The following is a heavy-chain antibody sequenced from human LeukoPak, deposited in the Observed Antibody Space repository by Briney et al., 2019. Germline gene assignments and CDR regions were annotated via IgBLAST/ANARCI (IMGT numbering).Heavy chain of an antibody. CDR1: GYTFSDYY. V-gene: IGHV3-11*01. J-gene: IGHJ3*02. D-gene: IGHD2-2*03. CDR2: ISSSGRNI. Sequence: KSGGSLRLSCAASGYTFSDYYMSWIRQAPGKGLEWVSYISSSGRNIYYADSVKGRITISRENAKNTLYLQLDILRAEDTAVYYCARDGYCSSTSCLSARPHAFDIWGQGTMVTVSS. CDR3: ARDGYCSSTSCLSARPHAFDI.